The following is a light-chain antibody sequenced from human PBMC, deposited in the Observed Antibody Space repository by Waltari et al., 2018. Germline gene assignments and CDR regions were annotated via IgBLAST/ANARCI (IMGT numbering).Light chain of an antibody. Sequence: QSVLTQPPSVSAAPGQKVTISCSGNSSNIVNNYVSWYQQLPGTAPKPLIYENNRRPSGIPDRVSGSKSGTSATLGITGLQTGDEADYYCSSYAGSDKYVFGPGTTVTVL. CDR2: ENN. J-gene: IGLJ1*01. CDR3: SSYAGSDKYV. CDR1: SSNIVNNY. V-gene: IGLV1-51*02.